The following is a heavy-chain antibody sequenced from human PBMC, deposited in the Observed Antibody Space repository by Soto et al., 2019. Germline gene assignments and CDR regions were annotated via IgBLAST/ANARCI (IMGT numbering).Heavy chain of an antibody. CDR3: AKAVAGTAFDFDY. D-gene: IGHD6-19*01. CDR2: IPYDGSNK. CDR1: GFTFSSYG. J-gene: IGHJ4*02. Sequence: QVQLVESGGGVVQPGRSLRLSCAASGFTFSSYGMHWVRQAPGKGLEWVAVIPYDGSNKYYADSVKGRFTISRDNSKNTLYLQMNSLRAEDTAVYYCAKAVAGTAFDFDYWGQGTLVTVSS. V-gene: IGHV3-30*18.